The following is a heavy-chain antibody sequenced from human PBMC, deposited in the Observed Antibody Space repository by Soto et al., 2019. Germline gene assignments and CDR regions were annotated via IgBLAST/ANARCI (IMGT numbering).Heavy chain of an antibody. D-gene: IGHD1-26*01. CDR1: GGSISSSGYY. CDR3: ARPSIEGAMSYWNLDL. CDR2: MHYGGNS. V-gene: IGHV4-39*01. Sequence: QLLESGPGLVKPSETLSLTCTVSGGSISSSGYYWGWIRQPPGKGLEWIGNMHYGGNSYYSPSLKSRVTISVDTSKNQFSLKLSSVTAADTAVYYCARPSIEGAMSYWNLDLWGRGTLVTVSS. J-gene: IGHJ2*01.